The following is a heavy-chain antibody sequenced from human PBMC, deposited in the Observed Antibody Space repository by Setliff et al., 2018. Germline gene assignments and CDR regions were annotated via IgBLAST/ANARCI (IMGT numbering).Heavy chain of an antibody. CDR1: GFTFSSHW. CDR3: ARGGDYCGGECYIPPPDSY. J-gene: IGHJ4*02. Sequence: GGSLRLSCAAAGFTFSSHWMHWVRQAPGKRLMWVSRINNDGSSTTYEDSVKGRFTISRDNAKNTLYLQMNSLRAEDTAVYYCARGGDYCGGECYIPPPDSYWGQGTLVTVSS. V-gene: IGHV3-74*01. CDR2: INNDGSST. D-gene: IGHD2-21*01.